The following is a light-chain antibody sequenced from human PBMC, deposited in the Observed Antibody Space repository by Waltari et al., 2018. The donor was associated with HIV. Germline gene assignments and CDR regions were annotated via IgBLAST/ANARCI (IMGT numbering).Light chain of an antibody. CDR1: QRVSSN. CDR3: QQYNNWPPVR. CDR2: GAS. Sequence: GERATLSCRASQRVSSNLAWYQQKPGQAPRLLIYGASTRATGIPARFSGSGSGTEFTLTISSLQSEDFAVYYCQQYNNWPPVRVGQGTKVEIK. V-gene: IGKV3-15*01. J-gene: IGKJ1*01.